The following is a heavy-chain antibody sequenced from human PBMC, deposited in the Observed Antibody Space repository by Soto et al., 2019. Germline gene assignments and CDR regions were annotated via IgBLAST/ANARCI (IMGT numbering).Heavy chain of an antibody. CDR2: ISSSSSYI. D-gene: IGHD4-17*01. J-gene: IGHJ4*02. Sequence: PGGSLRLSCAASGFTFSSYSMNWVRQAPGKGLEWVSSISSSSSYIYYADSVKGRFTISRDNAKNSLYLQMNSLRAEDTAVYYCARPSSPRLYGDPPDYWGQGTLVTVSS. CDR1: GFTFSSYS. V-gene: IGHV3-21*01. CDR3: ARPSSPRLYGDPPDY.